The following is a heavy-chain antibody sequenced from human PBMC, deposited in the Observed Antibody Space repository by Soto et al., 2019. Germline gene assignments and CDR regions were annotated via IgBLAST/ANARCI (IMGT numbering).Heavy chain of an antibody. CDR2: IFYSGST. V-gene: IGHV4-39*01. Sequence: SETLSLTCTVSGGSISSSTSYWGWIRQPPGQVLQWIGSIFYSGSTYYNPSLKSRVTISVDTSKNQFSLKLSSVTAADTAVYYCARHLTYCSAGSCYSDFPYYGMDVWGQGTTVT. D-gene: IGHD2-15*01. CDR1: GGSISSSTSY. CDR3: ARHLTYCSAGSCYSDFPYYGMDV. J-gene: IGHJ6*02.